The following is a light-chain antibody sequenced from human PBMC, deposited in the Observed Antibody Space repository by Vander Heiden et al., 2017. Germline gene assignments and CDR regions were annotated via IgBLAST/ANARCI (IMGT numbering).Light chain of an antibody. Sequence: QSVLTHPPSVSGAPRQRVTISCTGSSSNIGAGYDVHWYQQLPGTAPKLLIYGNSNRPSGVPDRFSGSKSGTSASLAITGLQAEDEADYYCQSYDSSLSASGVFGGGTKLTVL. V-gene: IGLV1-40*01. J-gene: IGLJ2*01. CDR2: GNS. CDR3: QSYDSSLSASGV. CDR1: SSNIGAGYD.